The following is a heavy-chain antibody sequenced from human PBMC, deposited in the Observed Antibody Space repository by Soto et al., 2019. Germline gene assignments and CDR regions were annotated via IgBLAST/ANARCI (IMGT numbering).Heavy chain of an antibody. CDR2: IYYSGST. D-gene: IGHD3-10*01. CDR3: AKLDYYGSGMVHYYYGMDV. V-gene: IGHV4-31*03. CDR1: GGSISSGGYY. Sequence: SETRSLTCTVSGGSISSGGYYWSWIRQHPGKGLEWIGYIYYSGSTYYNPSLKSRVTISVDTSKNQFSLKLSSVTAADTAVYYCAKLDYYGSGMVHYYYGMDVWGQGTTVTVSS. J-gene: IGHJ6*02.